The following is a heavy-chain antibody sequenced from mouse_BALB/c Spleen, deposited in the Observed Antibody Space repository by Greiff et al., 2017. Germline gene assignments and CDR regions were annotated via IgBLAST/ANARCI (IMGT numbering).Heavy chain of an antibody. V-gene: IGHV3-2*02. J-gene: IGHJ2*01. Sequence: EVQLQESGPGLVKPSQSLSLTCTVTGYSITSDYAWNWIRQFPGNKLEWMGYISYSGSTSYNPSLKSRISITRDTSKNQFFLQLNSVTTEDTATYYCASFYYDYVYFDYWGQGTTLTVSS. CDR2: ISYSGST. CDR1: GYSITSDYA. D-gene: IGHD2-4*01. CDR3: ASFYYDYVYFDY.